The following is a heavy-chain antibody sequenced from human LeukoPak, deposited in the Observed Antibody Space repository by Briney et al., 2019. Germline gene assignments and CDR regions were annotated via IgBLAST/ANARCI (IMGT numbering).Heavy chain of an antibody. J-gene: IGHJ6*02. Sequence: SVKVSCKASGGTFSSYAISWVRQAPGQGLEWMGRIIPILGIANYAQKFQGRVTITADKSTSTAYMELSSLRSEDTAVYYCARDESDYGSGSWSYYYGMDVWGQGTTVTVSS. CDR3: ARDESDYGSGSWSYYYGMDV. CDR1: GGTFSSYA. V-gene: IGHV1-69*04. CDR2: IIPILGIA. D-gene: IGHD3-10*01.